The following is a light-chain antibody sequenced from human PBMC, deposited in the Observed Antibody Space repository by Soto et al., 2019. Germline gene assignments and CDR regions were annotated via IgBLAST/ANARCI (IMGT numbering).Light chain of an antibody. CDR1: QSVSSSY. J-gene: IGKJ1*01. V-gene: IGKV3-20*01. CDR2: GAS. Sequence: EIVLTQSPGTLYLSPGERATLSCRASQSVSSSYLAWYQQKPGQAPRLLIYGASNRATGIPDRFSGSGSGTDFTLTISRLEPEDFAVYYCQQYGGSPRTFGQGTKVDIK. CDR3: QQYGGSPRT.